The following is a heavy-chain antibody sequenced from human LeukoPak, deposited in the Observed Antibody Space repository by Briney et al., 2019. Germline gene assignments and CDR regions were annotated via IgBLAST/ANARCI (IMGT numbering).Heavy chain of an antibody. CDR2: IRSKANSYAT. CDR1: GYTFSGSA. Sequence: GGSLKLSCAASGYTFSGSALHWVRQASEKGLEWVGRIRSKANSYATTYGASVKGRFTISRDDSKNTAYLQMNSLKTEDTAVYYCTRRYYHDSSGYYRDDYWGQGTLVTVSS. CDR3: TRRYYHDSSGYYRDDY. D-gene: IGHD3-22*01. J-gene: IGHJ4*02. V-gene: IGHV3-73*01.